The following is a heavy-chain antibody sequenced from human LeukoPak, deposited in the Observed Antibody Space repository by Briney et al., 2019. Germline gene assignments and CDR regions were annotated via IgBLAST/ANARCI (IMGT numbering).Heavy chain of an antibody. V-gene: IGHV1-2*02. Sequence: GASVKVSCKASGYTFTGYYMHWVRQAPGQGLEWMGWINPNSGGTNYAQKFQGRVTMTRDTSISTAYMELSRLRSDDTAVYYCVRDSSLGYSSPGPYYYYYYMDVWGKGTTVTVSS. CDR3: VRDSSLGYSSPGPYYYYYYMDV. CDR1: GYTFTGYY. D-gene: IGHD6-13*01. CDR2: INPNSGGT. J-gene: IGHJ6*03.